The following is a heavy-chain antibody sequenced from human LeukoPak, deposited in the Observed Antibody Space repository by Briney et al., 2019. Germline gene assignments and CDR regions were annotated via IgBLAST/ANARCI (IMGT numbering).Heavy chain of an antibody. J-gene: IGHJ6*03. CDR2: ISHDGSTK. CDR1: EFTFSKHA. V-gene: IGHV3-30*04. D-gene: IGHD4-11*01. CDR3: ARDYPYSYYMNV. Sequence: GGSLRLSCAASEFTFSKHAMHWVRQAPGKGLEWVAVISHDGSTKYSADSVKGRFTISRDNSKDTVYLQMNSLRAEDTAVYYCARDYPYSYYMNVWGNGTTVTVSS.